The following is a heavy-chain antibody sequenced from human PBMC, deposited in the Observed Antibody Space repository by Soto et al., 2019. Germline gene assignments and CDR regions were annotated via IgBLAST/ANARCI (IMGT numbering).Heavy chain of an antibody. CDR2: ISGSGAYT. V-gene: IGHV3-23*01. Sequence: EVQLLESGGGLVQPGGSLRLSCAASGFTFSSSAMNWVRQALGKGLEWVSVISGSGAYTYYADSVKGRFTISRDNSKNTLYLLMNSLSADDTGVYFCAKDHGERHGYSWRAFVLWGQGTKVTVSS. J-gene: IGHJ3*01. CDR3: AKDHGERHGYSWRAFVL. D-gene: IGHD5-18*01. CDR1: GFTFSSSA.